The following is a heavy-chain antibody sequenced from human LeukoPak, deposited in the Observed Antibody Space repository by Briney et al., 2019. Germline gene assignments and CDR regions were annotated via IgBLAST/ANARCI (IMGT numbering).Heavy chain of an antibody. CDR2: INHSGST. Sequence: PSETLSLTCTVPGGSISSSSYYWSWIRQPPGKGLEWIGEINHSGSTNYNPSLKSRVTISVDTSKNQFSLKLSSVTAADTAVYYCARWTHHLDYWGQGTLVTVSS. CDR1: GGSISSSSYY. V-gene: IGHV4-39*07. CDR3: ARWTHHLDY. J-gene: IGHJ4*02. D-gene: IGHD3/OR15-3a*01.